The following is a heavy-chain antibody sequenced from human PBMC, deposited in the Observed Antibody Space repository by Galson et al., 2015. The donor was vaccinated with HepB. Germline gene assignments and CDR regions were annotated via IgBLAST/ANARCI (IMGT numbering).Heavy chain of an antibody. D-gene: IGHD6-13*01. CDR1: GDSISSSSW. J-gene: IGHJ3*02. Sequence: SETLSLTCDVSGDSISSSSWWSWVRQPPGNGLEWIAEIYHNGNTNYNPSLKSRVTISIDKSKKLVSLKLSSVTAADTAVYYCARDPVHTAGTAFDIWGHGTMVIVSS. CDR2: IYHNGNT. CDR3: ARDPVHTAGTAFDI. V-gene: IGHV4/OR15-8*02.